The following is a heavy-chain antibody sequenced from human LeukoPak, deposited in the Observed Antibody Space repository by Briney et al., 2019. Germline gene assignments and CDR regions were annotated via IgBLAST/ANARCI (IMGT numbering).Heavy chain of an antibody. CDR2: IYYSGST. Sequence: PSETLSLTCTVSGGSISSSSYYWGWIRQPPGRGLEWIGCIYYSGSTYYNPSLKSRVTISGDTSKNQFSLKLSSVTAADTAVYYCASLKKVDPSMAYWGQGTLVTASS. D-gene: IGHD5-18*01. CDR1: GGSISSSSYY. CDR3: ASLKKVDPSMAY. V-gene: IGHV4-39*01. J-gene: IGHJ4*02.